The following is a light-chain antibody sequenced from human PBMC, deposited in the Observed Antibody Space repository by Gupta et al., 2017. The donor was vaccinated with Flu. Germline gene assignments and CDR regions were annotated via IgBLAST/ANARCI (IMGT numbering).Light chain of an antibody. J-gene: IGKJ1*01. V-gene: IGKV1-39*01. CDR3: QQKDSTPRT. Sequence: DIQMSQSPSSLSASVGDRVTITCRASQRISSYLDWYQQKPGKAPKLLIYGASSLQSGVPSRFSGSGSATDFTLTISRLQPEDFATYYCQQKDSTPRTFGQGTKVEIK. CDR1: QRISSY. CDR2: GAS.